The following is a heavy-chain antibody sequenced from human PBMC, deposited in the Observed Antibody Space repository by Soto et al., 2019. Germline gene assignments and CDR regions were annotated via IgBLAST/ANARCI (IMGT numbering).Heavy chain of an antibody. J-gene: IGHJ4*02. CDR1: GGSFSGHY. V-gene: IGHV4-34*01. Sequence: PSETLSLTCAVYGGSFSGHYLSWIRQPPGKGLEWIGEINHSGSTNYIPSLGEITHSGNTNYNPSLKSRVTISLDTSKNQFSLKLSSVTAADTAVYYCARGLRSGGTWALDYWGQGTLVTVSS. CDR3: ARGLRSGGTWALDY. D-gene: IGHD2-15*01. CDR2: INHSGST.